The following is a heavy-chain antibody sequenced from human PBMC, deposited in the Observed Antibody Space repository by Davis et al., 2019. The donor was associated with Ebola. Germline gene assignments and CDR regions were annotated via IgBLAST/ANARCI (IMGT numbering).Heavy chain of an antibody. CDR3: ARGFWFGGSYYFDY. Sequence: GESLKISCAASGFIFSSYTMNWVRQAPGKGLEWVVVLQRDGSAKNYADSLKGRFTISRDIPQNTMYLEINSLRVEDTAVYYCARGFWFGGSYYFDYWGQGALVTVSS. V-gene: IGHV3-30*04. D-gene: IGHD3-10*01. CDR1: GFIFSSYT. J-gene: IGHJ4*02. CDR2: LQRDGSAK.